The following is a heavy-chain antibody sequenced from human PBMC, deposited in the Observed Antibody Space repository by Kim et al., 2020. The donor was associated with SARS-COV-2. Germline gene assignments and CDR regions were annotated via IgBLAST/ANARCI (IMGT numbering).Heavy chain of an antibody. CDR1: GGSISSGSYY. J-gene: IGHJ6*02. D-gene: IGHD3-9*01. V-gene: IGHV4-61*02. CDR2: IYTSGST. Sequence: SETLSLTCTVSGGSISSGSYYWSWIRQPAGKGLEWIGRIYTSGSTNYNPSLKSRVTISVDTSKNQFSLKLSSVTAADTAVYYCARDPTYYDILTGYYYYYGMDVWGQGTTVTVSS. CDR3: ARDPTYYDILTGYYYYYGMDV.